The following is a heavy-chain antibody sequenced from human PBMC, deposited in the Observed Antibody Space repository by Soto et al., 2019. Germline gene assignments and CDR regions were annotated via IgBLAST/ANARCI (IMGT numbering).Heavy chain of an antibody. Sequence: QEQLVQSGAEMKKSGSSVKVSCKDTGGLFSSYAVSWVRQAPGQGLEWMGGIIPVFGTAYYAQKFQGRVTITADESTNTAYMELSSLRSEDTAMYYCARGGSGYVWFNEYWGQRTLVTVSS. CDR3: ARGGSGYVWFNEY. V-gene: IGHV1-69*01. CDR1: GGLFSSYA. CDR2: IIPVFGTA. D-gene: IGHD3-22*01. J-gene: IGHJ4*02.